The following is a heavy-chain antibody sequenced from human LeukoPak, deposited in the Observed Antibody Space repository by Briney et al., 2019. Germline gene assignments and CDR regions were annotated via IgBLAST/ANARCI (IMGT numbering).Heavy chain of an antibody. CDR3: ARAETYYYDSSGYSLSLYFDY. CDR2: IYYSGST. J-gene: IGHJ4*02. Sequence: SETLSLTCTVSGGSISSYYWSWIRQPPGKGLEWIGYIYYSGSTNYNPSLKSRVTISVDTSKNQFSLKLSSVTAADTAVYYCARAETYYYDSSGYSLSLYFDYWGQGTLVTVSS. V-gene: IGHV4-59*01. CDR1: GGSISSYY. D-gene: IGHD3-22*01.